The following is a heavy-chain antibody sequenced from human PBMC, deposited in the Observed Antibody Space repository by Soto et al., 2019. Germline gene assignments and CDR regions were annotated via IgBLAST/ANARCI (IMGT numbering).Heavy chain of an antibody. CDR1: GGSIIGGDYC. Sequence: QVQLQESGPGLVKPSQTVSLTCVVSGGSIIGGDYCWRRIPQPPGKVLKWVGSINDSGRTYYSPSLGSRLTSSVDTSKNQFSLELSYVTATDTAVYYCARDEDSTISKPNDAFGIWGPGTMVTVS. J-gene: IGHJ3*02. V-gene: IGHV4-30-4*01. CDR2: INDSGRT. D-gene: IGHD1-1*01. CDR3: ARDEDSTISKPNDAFGI.